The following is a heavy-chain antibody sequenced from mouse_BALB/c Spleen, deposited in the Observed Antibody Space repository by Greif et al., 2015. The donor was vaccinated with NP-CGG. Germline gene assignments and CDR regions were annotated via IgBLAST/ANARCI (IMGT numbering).Heavy chain of an antibody. D-gene: IGHD2-14*01. CDR1: GFTFSSYG. Sequence: EVQGVESGGGLVKPGGSLKLSCAASGFTFSSYGMSWVRQTPEKRLEWVATISGGGSYTYYPDSVKGRFTISRDNAKNNLYLQMSSLRSEDTALYYCARHGRYDDFAYWGQGTLVTVSA. CDR2: ISGGGSYT. J-gene: IGHJ3*01. V-gene: IGHV5-9-2*01. CDR3: ARHGRYDDFAY.